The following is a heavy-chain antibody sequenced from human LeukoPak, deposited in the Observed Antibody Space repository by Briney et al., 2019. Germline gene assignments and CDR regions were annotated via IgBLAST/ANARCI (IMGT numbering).Heavy chain of an antibody. D-gene: IGHD6-13*01. J-gene: IGHJ4*02. Sequence: PSETLSLTCAVYGGSFSGYYWSWIRQPPGKGLEWIGEINHSGSTNYNPSLKSRVTISVDTSKNQFSLKLSSVTAADTGVYYCARVQAAATRIRTLGYWGQGTLVTVSS. CDR1: GGSFSGYY. CDR2: INHSGST. CDR3: ARVQAAATRIRTLGY. V-gene: IGHV4-34*01.